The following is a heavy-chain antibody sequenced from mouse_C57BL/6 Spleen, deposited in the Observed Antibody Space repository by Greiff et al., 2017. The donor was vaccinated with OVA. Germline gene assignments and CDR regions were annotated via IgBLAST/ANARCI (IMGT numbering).Heavy chain of an antibody. Sequence: QVQLQQPGAELVKPGASVKLSCKASGYTFTSYWMPWVKQRPGQGLEWIGMIHPNSGSTNYNEKFKSKATLTVDKSSSTAYMQLSSLTSEDSAVYYCASLYYDYDDGYYAMDYWGQGTSVTVSS. CDR3: ASLYYDYDDGYYAMDY. CDR1: GYTFTSYW. V-gene: IGHV1-64*01. D-gene: IGHD2-4*01. CDR2: IHPNSGST. J-gene: IGHJ4*01.